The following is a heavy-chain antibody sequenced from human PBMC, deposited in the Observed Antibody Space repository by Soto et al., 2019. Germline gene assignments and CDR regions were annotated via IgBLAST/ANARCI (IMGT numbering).Heavy chain of an antibody. CDR1: GFAFSTYA. J-gene: IGHJ4*02. CDR2: ISGSGGST. CDR3: TGLVIVEYYFDY. Sequence: PGGSLRLSCTASGFAFSTYAMSWVRQAPGKGLEWVSTISGSGGSTYYADSVKGRFTISRDNSKNTLYLQMNSLRAEDTAVYYCTGLVIVEYYFDYWGQGXLVTVYS. D-gene: IGHD3-9*01. V-gene: IGHV3-23*01.